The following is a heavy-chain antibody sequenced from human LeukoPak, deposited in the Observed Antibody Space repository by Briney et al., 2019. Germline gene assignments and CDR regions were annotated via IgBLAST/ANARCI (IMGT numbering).Heavy chain of an antibody. V-gene: IGHV4-4*07. CDR2: IYTSGST. CDR1: GGSISSYY. D-gene: IGHD6-13*01. CDR3: ASDPARESSSWYYFDY. J-gene: IGHJ4*02. Sequence: SETLSLTCTVSGGSISSYYWSWIRQPAGKGLEWIGRIYTSGSTNYNPSLKSRVTMSVDTSKNQFSPKLGSVTAADTAVYYCASDPARESSSWYYFDYWGQGTLVTVSS.